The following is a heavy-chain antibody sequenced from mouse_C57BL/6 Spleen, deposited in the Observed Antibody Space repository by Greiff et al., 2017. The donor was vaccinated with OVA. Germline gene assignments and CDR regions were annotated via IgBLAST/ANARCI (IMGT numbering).Heavy chain of an antibody. CDR1: GYTFTDYY. V-gene: IGHV1-26*01. D-gene: IGHD1-1*01. CDR2: INPNNGGT. J-gene: IGHJ2*01. Sequence: VQLQQSGPELVKPGASVKISCKASGYTFTDYYMNWVKQSHGKSLEWIGDINPNNGGTSYNQKFKGKATLTVDKSSSTAYMELRSLTSEDSAVYYCAKEDYYGSRVFDYWGQGTTLTVSS. CDR3: AKEDYYGSRVFDY.